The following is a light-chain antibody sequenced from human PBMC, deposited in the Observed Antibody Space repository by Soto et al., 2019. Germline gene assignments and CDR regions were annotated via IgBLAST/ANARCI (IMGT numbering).Light chain of an antibody. CDR3: LQYNVWPPGT. CDR2: RAS. V-gene: IGKV3-15*01. Sequence: EILMTQSPATLSVSPGERATLSCRASQFLSDKLAWYQHKRGQAPRLLIYRASTRAADIPDRFSGSGSGTEFNLTISSLQSDDFAVYYCLQYNVWPPGTFGQGTKVDVK. CDR1: QFLSDK. J-gene: IGKJ1*01.